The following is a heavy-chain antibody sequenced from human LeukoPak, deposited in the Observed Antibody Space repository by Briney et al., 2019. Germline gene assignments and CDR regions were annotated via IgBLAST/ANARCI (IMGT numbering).Heavy chain of an antibody. Sequence: GGSLRLSCAASGFTFTSYAMNWVRQAPGKGLVWVSTISGSGGSTYYADSVKGRFTMSRDNSENTLYLQMNSLRAEDTAVYYCAKSAGSSSSLAVDYWGQGTLVTVSS. V-gene: IGHV3-23*01. CDR1: GFTFTSYA. CDR3: AKSAGSSSSLAVDY. CDR2: ISGSGGST. J-gene: IGHJ4*02. D-gene: IGHD6-6*01.